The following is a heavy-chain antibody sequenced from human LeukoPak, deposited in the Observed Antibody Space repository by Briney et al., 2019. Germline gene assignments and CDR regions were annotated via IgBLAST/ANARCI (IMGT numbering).Heavy chain of an antibody. Sequence: SETLSLTCAVYGGSFSGYYWTWIRQPPGRGLEWIGEVNHGGTTNYNPSLKSRVIISTDTSKNQFSLNLNSVTAADTAVYYCARVVYGDSSKDFDYWGQGTLVTVSS. CDR3: ARVVYGDSSKDFDY. D-gene: IGHD4-17*01. CDR1: GGSFSGYY. CDR2: VNHGGTT. J-gene: IGHJ4*02. V-gene: IGHV4-34*01.